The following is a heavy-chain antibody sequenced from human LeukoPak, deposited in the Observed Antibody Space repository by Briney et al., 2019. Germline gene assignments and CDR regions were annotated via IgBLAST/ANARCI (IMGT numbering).Heavy chain of an antibody. CDR3: AKDRSGYDYYGQYYFDY. V-gene: IGHV3-23*01. CDR2: ISGSGGST. Sequence: GGSLRLSCAASGFTFSSYAMSWVRQAPGKGLEWVSAISGSGGSTYYADSVKGRFTISRDSSKNTLYLQMNDLSAEDTALYYCAKDRSGYDYYGQYYFDYWGQGAPVTVSS. CDR1: GFTFSSYA. J-gene: IGHJ4*02. D-gene: IGHD5-12*01.